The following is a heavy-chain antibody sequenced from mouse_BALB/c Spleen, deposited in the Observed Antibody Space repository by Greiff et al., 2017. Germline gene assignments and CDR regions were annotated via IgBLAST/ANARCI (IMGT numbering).Heavy chain of an antibody. CDR2: ISSGGSYT. D-gene: IGHD2-1*01. Sequence: EVKVVESGGGLVKPGGSLKLSCAASGFTFSSYAMSWVRQSPEKGLEWVAEISSGGSYTYYPDTVTGRFTISRDNTKNTLYLEMSSLRSEDTAMYYCARDGKDGDYYAMDYWGQGTSVTVSS. CDR3: ARDGKDGDYYAMDY. CDR1: GFTFSSYA. J-gene: IGHJ4*01. V-gene: IGHV5-9-4*01.